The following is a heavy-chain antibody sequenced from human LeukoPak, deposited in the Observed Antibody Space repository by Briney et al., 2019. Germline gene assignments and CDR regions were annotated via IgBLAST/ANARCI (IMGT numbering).Heavy chain of an antibody. CDR2: IWYDGSNK. CDR3: AREGLAVAGTGNWFDP. J-gene: IGHJ5*02. Sequence: GGSLRLSCAASGFTFRSYSMNWVRQAPGKGLEWVAVIWYDGSNKYYADSVKGRFTISRDNSKNTLYLQMNSLRAEDTAVYYCAREGLAVAGTGNWFDPWGQGTLVTVSS. D-gene: IGHD6-19*01. CDR1: GFTFRSYS. V-gene: IGHV3-33*08.